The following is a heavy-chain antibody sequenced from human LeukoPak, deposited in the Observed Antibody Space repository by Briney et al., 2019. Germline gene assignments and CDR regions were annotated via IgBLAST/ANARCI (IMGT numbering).Heavy chain of an antibody. CDR1: GGSISSGSYY. J-gene: IGHJ3*02. CDR2: IYTSGST. CDR3: ARDRTYCSSTSCYDAFDI. D-gene: IGHD2-2*01. Sequence: SETLSLTCTVSGGSISSGSYYWRWIRQPAGKGLEWIGRIYTSGSTNYNPSLKSRVTISVDTSKNQFSLKLSSVTAADTAVYYCARDRTYCSSTSCYDAFDIWGQGTMVTVSS. V-gene: IGHV4-61*02.